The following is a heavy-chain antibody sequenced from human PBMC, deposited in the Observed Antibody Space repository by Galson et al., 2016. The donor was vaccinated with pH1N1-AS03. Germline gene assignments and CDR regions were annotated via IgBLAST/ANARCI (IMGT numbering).Heavy chain of an antibody. CDR1: GFTFSDYA. CDR3: ATNALKVRVDY. Sequence: SLRLSCAASGFTFSDYAMGWVRQAPGKGLEWLAEISGTGGSPFYADSVKGRVTISRDNSKNTVYLQMTSLRAEDTAVYYCATNALKVRVDYRGQGTLVTVSS. CDR2: ISGTGGSP. D-gene: IGHD1-1*01. J-gene: IGHJ4*02. V-gene: IGHV3-23*01.